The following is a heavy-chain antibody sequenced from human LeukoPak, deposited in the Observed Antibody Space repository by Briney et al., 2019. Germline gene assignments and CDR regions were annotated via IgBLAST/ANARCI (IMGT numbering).Heavy chain of an antibody. J-gene: IGHJ4*02. Sequence: SETLSLTCAVYGGSFGGYYWSWIRQPPGKGLEWIGEINHSGSTNYNPSLKSRVTISVDTSKNQFSLKLSSVTAADTAVYYCARAPGYSYGFPNDYWGQGTLVTVSS. CDR1: GGSFGGYY. CDR2: INHSGST. V-gene: IGHV4-34*01. D-gene: IGHD5-18*01. CDR3: ARAPGYSYGFPNDY.